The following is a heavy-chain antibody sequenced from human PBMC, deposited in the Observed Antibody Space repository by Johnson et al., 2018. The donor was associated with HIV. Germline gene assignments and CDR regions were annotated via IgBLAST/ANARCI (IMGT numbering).Heavy chain of an antibody. CDR3: ARDKANWGPSRDVGAFDI. Sequence: QVQLVESGGGVVQPGRSLKLACAAFGFTFSGSALHWVRQASGKGLEWVALISYDGTNKYYADSVKGRFTISRDNSKNTLYLQMNSLRVEDTAVYYCARDKANWGPSRDVGAFDIWGQGTMVTVSS. CDR1: GFTFSGSA. D-gene: IGHD7-27*01. J-gene: IGHJ3*02. V-gene: IGHV3-30-3*01. CDR2: ISYDGTNK.